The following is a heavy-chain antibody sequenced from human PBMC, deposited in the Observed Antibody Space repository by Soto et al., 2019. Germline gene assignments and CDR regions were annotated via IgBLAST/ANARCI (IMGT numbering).Heavy chain of an antibody. Sequence: PXESLRLSCAASGFTFSSYGMHWVRQAPGKGLEWVAVIWYDGSNKYYADSVKGRFTISRDKSKKTLSLQMNSLRVEDTAVYYCARDPSIAAAGGPLKWELNPLYDMDVWGQGTTVTVSS. V-gene: IGHV3-33*01. J-gene: IGHJ6*02. CDR1: GFTFSSYG. CDR2: IWYDGSNK. D-gene: IGHD6-13*01. CDR3: ARDPSIAAAGGPLKWELNPLYDMDV.